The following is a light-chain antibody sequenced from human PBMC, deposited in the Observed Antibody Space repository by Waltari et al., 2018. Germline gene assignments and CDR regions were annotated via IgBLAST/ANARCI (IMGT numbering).Light chain of an antibody. V-gene: IGLV2-23*01. Sequence: QSALTQPASLSGSPGQSITISCAGTKNDIGTYNFVSWFQQFPGQAPKLIVSEATKRPSGVSYLFSGSKSGNTASLPISGLQAEDEADYYCCSYAGGSRVIFGGGTKLTVL. CDR3: CSYAGGSRVI. CDR1: KNDIGTYNF. CDR2: EAT. J-gene: IGLJ2*01.